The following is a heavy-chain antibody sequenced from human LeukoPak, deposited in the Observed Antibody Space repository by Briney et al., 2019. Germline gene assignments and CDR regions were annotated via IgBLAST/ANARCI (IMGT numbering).Heavy chain of an antibody. CDR3: AKDPFWYLDTASPYYFDY. Sequence: PGGSLRLSCAASGFTFSSYAMHWVRQAPGKGLEWVAVISYDGSNKYYADSVKGRFTISRDNSKNTLYLQMNSLRAEDTAVYYCAKDPFWYLDTASPYYFDYWGQGTLVTVSS. J-gene: IGHJ4*02. CDR1: GFTFSSYA. V-gene: IGHV3-30-3*01. CDR2: ISYDGSNK. D-gene: IGHD5-18*01.